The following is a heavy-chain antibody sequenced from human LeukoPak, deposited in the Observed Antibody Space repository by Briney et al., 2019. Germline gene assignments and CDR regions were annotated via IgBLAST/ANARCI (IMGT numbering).Heavy chain of an antibody. CDR3: AREARGVITIFGVVTPGNWFDP. V-gene: IGHV4-34*01. Sequence: SETLSLTCAVYGGSFSGYYWSWIRQPPGKGLEWIGEINHSGSTNYNPSLKSRVTISVDTSKNQFSLKLSSVTAADTAVYYCAREARGVITIFGVVTPGNWFDPWGQGTLVTVSS. J-gene: IGHJ5*02. CDR2: INHSGST. CDR1: GGSFSGYY. D-gene: IGHD3-3*01.